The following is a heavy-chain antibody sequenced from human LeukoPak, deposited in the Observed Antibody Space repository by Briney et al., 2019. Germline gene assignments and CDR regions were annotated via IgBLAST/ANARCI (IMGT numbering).Heavy chain of an antibody. Sequence: GGSPRLSCAASGFTFSSYEMNWVRQAPGKGLEWVSYISSSGSTIYYADSVKGRFTISRDNAKNSLYLQMNSLRAEDTAVYYSARERNYYDSSGYESYWGQGTLVTVSS. D-gene: IGHD3-22*01. CDR2: ISSSGSTI. CDR3: ARERNYYDSSGYESY. CDR1: GFTFSSYE. J-gene: IGHJ4*02. V-gene: IGHV3-48*03.